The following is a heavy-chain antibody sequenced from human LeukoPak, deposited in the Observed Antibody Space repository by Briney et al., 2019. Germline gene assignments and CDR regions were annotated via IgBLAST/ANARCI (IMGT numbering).Heavy chain of an antibody. CDR3: ARDVTGPPTYYYYYMDV. CDR2: VHTSGAA. D-gene: IGHD2-8*02. Sequence: SETLSLTCTVSDDSMKSYFWSWVRQPAGKGLEWIGRVHTSGAANSNPSLNSRVTMSLDTSKNLFSLELTSVTAADTAVYYCARDVTGPPTYYYYYMDVWGKGTTVTVSS. V-gene: IGHV4-4*07. CDR1: DDSMKSYF. J-gene: IGHJ6*03.